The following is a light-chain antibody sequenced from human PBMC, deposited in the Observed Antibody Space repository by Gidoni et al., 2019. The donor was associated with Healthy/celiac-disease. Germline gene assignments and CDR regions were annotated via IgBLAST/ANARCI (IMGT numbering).Light chain of an antibody. J-gene: IGKJ2*03. Sequence: DIQMTQSPSSLSASVGDRVTITCRSSQSISSYLNWYQQKPGKAPKLLIYAASSLQSGVPSRFSGSGSGTDFTLTISSLQPEDFENYYCQQSYSTPYSVXQXTKLEIK. CDR3: QQSYSTPYS. CDR1: QSISSY. CDR2: AAS. V-gene: IGKV1-39*01.